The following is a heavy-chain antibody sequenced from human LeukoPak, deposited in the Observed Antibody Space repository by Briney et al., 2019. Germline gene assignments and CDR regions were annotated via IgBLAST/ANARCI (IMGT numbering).Heavy chain of an antibody. Sequence: GGSLRLSCAASGFTFSSYSMNWVRQAPGKGLEWVSYISSSSSTIYYADSVKGRFTISRDNSKNTLYLQMNSLRAEDTAVYYCAATYYDFWSGYTYYFDYWGQGTLVTVSS. V-gene: IGHV3-48*01. CDR1: GFTFSSYS. J-gene: IGHJ4*02. CDR3: AATYYDFWSGYTYYFDY. CDR2: ISSSSSTI. D-gene: IGHD3-3*01.